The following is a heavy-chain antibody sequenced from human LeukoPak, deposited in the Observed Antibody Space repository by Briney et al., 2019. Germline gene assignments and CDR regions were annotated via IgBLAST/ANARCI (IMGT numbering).Heavy chain of an antibody. Sequence: GESLKISCKGSGYRFTSYWIGWVRQMPGKGLEWMGIIYPGDSDTRYSPSFQGQVTISADKSISTAYLQWSSLKASDTAMYYCARSYSGYDHDGYYYYMDVWGKGTTVTVSS. J-gene: IGHJ6*03. V-gene: IGHV5-51*01. D-gene: IGHD5-12*01. CDR3: ARSYSGYDHDGYYYYMDV. CDR2: IYPGDSDT. CDR1: GYRFTSYW.